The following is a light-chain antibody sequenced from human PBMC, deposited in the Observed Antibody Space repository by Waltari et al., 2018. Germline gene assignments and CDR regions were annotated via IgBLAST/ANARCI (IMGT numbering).Light chain of an antibody. CDR1: SSNLGRNS. V-gene: IGLV1-44*01. Sequence: QSVLTQPPSASGTPGQRVTISCSGGSSNLGRNSVNWYQQPPGTAPKLLIYSSSQRPSGVPDRFSGSKSGTSASLAISGLQSEDEADYYCAAWDDSLNVVVFGGGTKLSVL. CDR3: AAWDDSLNVVV. J-gene: IGLJ2*01. CDR2: SSS.